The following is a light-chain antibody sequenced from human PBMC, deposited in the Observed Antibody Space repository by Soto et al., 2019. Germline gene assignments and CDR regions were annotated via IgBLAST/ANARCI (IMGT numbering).Light chain of an antibody. CDR3: QQSNHWPPWT. CDR2: GAS. J-gene: IGKJ1*01. V-gene: IGKV3-15*01. Sequence: EIVMTQSPATLSVSPGESATLSCRASQSVNSNLAWYQQKPGQAPRLLIYGASTRATGIPARFSGSGSGTEFTLTISSLQSEDFAVYFCQQSNHWPPWTFGQGTRVEIK. CDR1: QSVNSN.